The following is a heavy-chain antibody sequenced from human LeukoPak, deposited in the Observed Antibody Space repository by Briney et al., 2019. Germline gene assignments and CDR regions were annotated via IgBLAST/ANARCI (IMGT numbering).Heavy chain of an antibody. CDR3: AKGSGINHYHWIDP. CDR1: EFTFSNYA. CDR2: ISGGGGST. V-gene: IGHV3-23*01. Sequence: GSLRLSCAASEFTFSNYAMNWVRQAPGKGLEWVSGISGGGGSTYYADSVKGRFTISRDNSKNTLYLQMDSLRAENTALYYCAKGSGINHYHWIDPWGQGTLVTVSS. D-gene: IGHD1-14*01. J-gene: IGHJ5*02.